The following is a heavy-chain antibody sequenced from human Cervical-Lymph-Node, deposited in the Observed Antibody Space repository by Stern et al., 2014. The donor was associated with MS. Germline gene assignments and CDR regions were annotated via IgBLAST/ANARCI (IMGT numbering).Heavy chain of an antibody. CDR3: ARVGLGLQYPEEYGMDV. CDR1: GYTFTNYG. J-gene: IGHJ6*02. V-gene: IGHV1-18*01. CDR2: ISPYNGDT. D-gene: IGHD4-11*01. Sequence: QVQLVQSGAEVKKPGASVKVSCKASGYTFTNYGIGWVLHAPGRVLQWMGGISPYNGDTSHAQKFQDRVTVTTDTSTNTGYMELRSLRSDDTAVYYCARVGLGLQYPEEYGMDVWGPGTTVTVFS.